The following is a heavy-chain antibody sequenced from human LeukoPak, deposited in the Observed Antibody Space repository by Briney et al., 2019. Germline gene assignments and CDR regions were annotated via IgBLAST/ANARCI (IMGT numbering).Heavy chain of an antibody. D-gene: IGHD4-23*01. Sequence: GRSLRLSCAASGFTFSSYGMHWVRQAPGKGLEWVAVISYDGSNKYYADSVKGRFTISRDNSKNTLYLQMYSLRAEDTAVYYCATLSRTADYGDKVFDYWGQGTLVTVSS. CDR2: ISYDGSNK. V-gene: IGHV3-30*03. CDR3: ATLSRTADYGDKVFDY. CDR1: GFTFSSYG. J-gene: IGHJ4*02.